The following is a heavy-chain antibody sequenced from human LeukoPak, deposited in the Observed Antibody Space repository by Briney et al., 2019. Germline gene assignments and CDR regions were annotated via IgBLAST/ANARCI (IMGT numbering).Heavy chain of an antibody. Sequence: GGSLRLSCTASGFTFSSYWMHWIRQRPPKGQVRVSRVSEYESRTTYADPVIGRLATTRVNTTNTQCLQMYSLRAAASTVYYCARDDGFYSDSSCQDYWGQGTLVSVSS. CDR3: ARDDGFYSDSSCQDY. D-gene: IGHD2/OR15-2a*01. CDR1: GFTFSSYW. J-gene: IGHJ4*02. V-gene: IGHV3-74*01. CDR2: VSEYESRT.